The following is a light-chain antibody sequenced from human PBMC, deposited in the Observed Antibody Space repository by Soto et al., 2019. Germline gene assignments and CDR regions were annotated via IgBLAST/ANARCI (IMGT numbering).Light chain of an antibody. V-gene: IGKV1-39*01. CDR2: AAS. CDR3: QQYNSYSIT. J-gene: IGKJ4*01. CDR1: QTISFY. Sequence: DIQMTQSPSSLSASVGDRVTITCRASQTISFYLNWYQQKPGKAPKLLIYAASNLQSGVPSRFSASGSGTDFTLTLNSLQPEDFATYYCQQYNSYSITFGGGTKVEIK.